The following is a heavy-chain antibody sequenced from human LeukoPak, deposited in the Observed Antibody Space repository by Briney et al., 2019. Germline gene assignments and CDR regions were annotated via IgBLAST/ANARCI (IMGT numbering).Heavy chain of an antibody. CDR2: IYYSGST. D-gene: IGHD2-2*01. J-gene: IGHJ6*03. V-gene: IGHV4-31*03. Sequence: SQTLSLTCTVSGGSISSGGYYWSWIRQHPGKGLEWIGYIYYSGSTYYNPSLKSRVTISVDTSKNQFSLKLSSVTAADTAVYYCARGGGYCSSTSCPRYYYYYYYMGVWGKGTTVTVSS. CDR1: GGSISSGGYY. CDR3: ARGGGYCSSTSCPRYYYYYYYMGV.